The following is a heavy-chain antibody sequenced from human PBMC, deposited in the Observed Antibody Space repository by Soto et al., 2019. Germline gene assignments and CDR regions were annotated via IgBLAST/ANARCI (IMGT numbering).Heavy chain of an antibody. V-gene: IGHV4-31*03. CDR2: IDDSGNT. CDR3: AKNPGYYYDSTGYHFDY. J-gene: IGHJ4*02. Sequence: PSETLSLTCTVSGASISSGAFYWSWIRQHPGKGLEWIGHIDDSGNTYYNPSLKSRVTISADTSKNHFSLRLTSVSAEDTAVYYCAKNPGYYYDSTGYHFDYWGQGTLVTVSS. D-gene: IGHD3-22*01. CDR1: GASISSGAFY.